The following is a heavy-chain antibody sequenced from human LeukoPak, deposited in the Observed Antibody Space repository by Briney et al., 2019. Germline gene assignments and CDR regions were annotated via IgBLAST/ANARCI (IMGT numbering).Heavy chain of an antibody. Sequence: GGSLRLSCAASGFTFSTYSMNWVRQAPGKGLEWVSYISSSSGDTIYYADSVKGRFTISRDNSKNTLYLQMNRLRAEDTAVYYCAKDKGLYSSSWYVDYWGQGTLVTVSS. J-gene: IGHJ4*02. CDR2: ISSSSGDTI. V-gene: IGHV3-48*01. CDR1: GFTFSTYS. CDR3: AKDKGLYSSSWYVDY. D-gene: IGHD6-13*01.